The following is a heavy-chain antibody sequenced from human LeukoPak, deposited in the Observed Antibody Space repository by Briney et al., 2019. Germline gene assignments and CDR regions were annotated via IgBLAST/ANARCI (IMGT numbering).Heavy chain of an antibody. D-gene: IGHD3-16*02. CDR2: IDAGNGRT. CDR1: GYDFTKYA. CDR3: ARDHVFITFGGVIVGYYFDY. J-gene: IGHJ4*02. V-gene: IGHV1-3*01. Sequence: ASVKVSCKASGYDFTKYAVQWVRQAPGQRLEWMGWIDAGNGRTKYSQDFQGRVTMTTDASTSTAYMELRSLRSDDTAVYYCARDHVFITFGGVIVGYYFDYWGQGTLVTVSS.